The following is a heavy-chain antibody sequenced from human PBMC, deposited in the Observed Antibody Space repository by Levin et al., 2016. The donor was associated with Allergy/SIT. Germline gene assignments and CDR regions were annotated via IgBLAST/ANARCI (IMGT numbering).Heavy chain of an antibody. J-gene: IGHJ6*02. CDR3: ARDESSDYYYYGMDV. D-gene: IGHD6-19*01. V-gene: IGHV3-21*01. Sequence: VRQAPGKGLEWVSSISSSSSYIYYADSVKGRFTISRDNAKNSLYLQMNSLRAEDTAVYYCARDESSDYYYYGMDVWGQGTTVTVSS. CDR2: ISSSSSYI.